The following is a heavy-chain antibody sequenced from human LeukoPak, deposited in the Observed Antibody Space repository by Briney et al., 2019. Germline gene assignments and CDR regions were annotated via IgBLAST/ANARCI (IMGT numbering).Heavy chain of an antibody. J-gene: IGHJ5*02. CDR3: ARIYGSGSYYRGWFDP. D-gene: IGHD3-10*01. CDR1: GGSFSGYY. Sequence: KPSETLSLTCAVYGGSFSGYYWSWIRQPPGKGLEWIGEINHSGSTNYNPSLKSRVTISVDTSKNQFSLKLSSVTAAGTAVYYCARIYGSGSYYRGWFDPWGQGTLVTVSS. CDR2: INHSGST. V-gene: IGHV4-34*01.